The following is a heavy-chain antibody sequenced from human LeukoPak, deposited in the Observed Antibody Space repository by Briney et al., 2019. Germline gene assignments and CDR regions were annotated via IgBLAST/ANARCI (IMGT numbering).Heavy chain of an antibody. CDR3: ARVEDSSSSGSWFDP. D-gene: IGHD6-6*01. CDR1: EFTFSSYA. V-gene: IGHV3-23*01. CDR2: ISDSGGST. Sequence: GGSLRLSCAASEFTFSSYAMSWVRQAPGKGLEWVSAISDSGGSTYYAESVKGRFTISRDNSRNTLYLKMISLWPADTAVYYCARVEDSSSSGSWFDPWGQGTLVTVSS. J-gene: IGHJ5*02.